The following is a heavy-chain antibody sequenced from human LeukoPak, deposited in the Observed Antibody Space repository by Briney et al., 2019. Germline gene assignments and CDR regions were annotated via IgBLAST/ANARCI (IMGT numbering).Heavy chain of an antibody. CDR3: ATGRGGYYYDSSGYPTY. D-gene: IGHD3-22*01. CDR2: FDPEDGET. Sequence: GASVKVSCKVSGYTLTELSMHWVRQAPGKGLEWMGGFDPEDGETTYAQKFQGRVTMTEDTSTDTAYMELSSLRSEDTAVYYCATGRGGYYYDSSGYPTYWGQGTLVTVSS. V-gene: IGHV1-24*01. CDR1: GYTLTELS. J-gene: IGHJ4*02.